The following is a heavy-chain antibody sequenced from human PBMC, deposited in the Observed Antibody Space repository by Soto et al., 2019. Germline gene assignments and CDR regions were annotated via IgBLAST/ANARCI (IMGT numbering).Heavy chain of an antibody. Sequence: SEPLSLTYTVSRCAVICGDYYWGCISYNPRKGLGWIGYIYYSGDTSYNPSLKSRVTISIDTSKNQFSLKLSSVTAADTAFYYCAREGALLFGGNSDYYSTMDVWGQGTTVTVSS. V-gene: IGHV4-30-4*08. D-gene: IGHD2-21*02. CDR1: RCAVICGDYY. CDR2: IYYSGDT. CDR3: AREGALLFGGNSDYYSTMDV. J-gene: IGHJ6*02.